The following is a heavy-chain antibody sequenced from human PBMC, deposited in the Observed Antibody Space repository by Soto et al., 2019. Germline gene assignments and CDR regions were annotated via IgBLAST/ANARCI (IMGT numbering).Heavy chain of an antibody. CDR3: TSFEEQWVVGGAYFDS. CDR1: GGTFSSYA. CDR2: IIPMFATV. J-gene: IGHJ4*02. D-gene: IGHD2-2*01. Sequence: SVKVSCKASGGTFSSYAISWVRQAPGQGLEWMGGIIPMFATVNYAQKFQGRVKITADESTSTAYMELNSLRSEDTAVYYCTSFEEQWVVGGAYFDSWGQGTLVTVSS. V-gene: IGHV1-69*13.